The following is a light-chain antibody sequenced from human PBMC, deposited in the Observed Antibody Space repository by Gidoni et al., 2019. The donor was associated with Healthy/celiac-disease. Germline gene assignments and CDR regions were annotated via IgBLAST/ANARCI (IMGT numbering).Light chain of an antibody. CDR3: QQYNNWPPIT. Sequence: EIVMTQSPATLSVSPGERATLSCRASQSVSSNLDWYQQKPGQAPRLLIYGASTRATGSPARFSGSGAGTEFTLTISSLQSEDFAVYYCQQYNNWPPITFGQGTRLEIK. CDR1: QSVSSN. CDR2: GAS. V-gene: IGKV3-15*01. J-gene: IGKJ5*01.